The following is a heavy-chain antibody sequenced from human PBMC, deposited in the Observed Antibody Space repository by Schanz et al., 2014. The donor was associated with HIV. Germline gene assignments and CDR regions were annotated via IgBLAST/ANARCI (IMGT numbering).Heavy chain of an antibody. V-gene: IGHV1-2*02. CDR1: GGTFSIYA. J-gene: IGHJ3*02. Sequence: QVQLVQSGAEVKKPGSSVKVSCKASGGTFSIYAISWVRQAPGQGLEWMGWITPNSGSTIYAQKFQGRVTMTRDTSINTAYMEMSGLRSDDTAVYYCARRSLPFLQWLYDDVFDIWGQGTMVTVSS. D-gene: IGHD3-3*01. CDR3: ARRSLPFLQWLYDDVFDI. CDR2: ITPNSGST.